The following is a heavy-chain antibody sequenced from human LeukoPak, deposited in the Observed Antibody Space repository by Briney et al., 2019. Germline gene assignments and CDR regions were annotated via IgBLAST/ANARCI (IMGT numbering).Heavy chain of an antibody. Sequence: VSXGXXXSXXXXWSWIRQHPGKGLEWIGYIYYSGSTYYNPSLKSRVTTSVDTSKNQFSLKLSSVTAADTAVYYCARDRAFDIWGQGTMVTVSS. V-gene: IGHV4-31*02. J-gene: IGHJ3*02. CDR1: XGXXXSXXXX. CDR2: IYYSGST. CDR3: ARDRAFDI.